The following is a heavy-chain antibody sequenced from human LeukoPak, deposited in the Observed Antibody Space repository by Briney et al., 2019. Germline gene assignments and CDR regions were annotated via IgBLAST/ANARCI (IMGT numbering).Heavy chain of an antibody. CDR3: ARLAATLEFDY. CDR1: GFTFSSYA. V-gene: IGHV3-66*04. CDR2: IYSGGST. J-gene: IGHJ4*02. Sequence: GGSLRLSCAASGFTFSSYAMSWVRQAPGKGLEWVSVIYSGGSTYYADSVKGRFIISRDNFKKTLYLQMNSLRAEDTAVYYCARLAATLEFDYWGQGTLVIVSS. D-gene: IGHD2-15*01.